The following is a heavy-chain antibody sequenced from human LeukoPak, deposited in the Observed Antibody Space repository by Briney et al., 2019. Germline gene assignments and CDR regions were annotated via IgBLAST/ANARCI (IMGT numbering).Heavy chain of an antibody. CDR1: GFTFRGYT. D-gene: IGHD3-16*01. Sequence: PGGSLRLSCAASGFTFRGYTMHWVRQAPGKGLEWVAIIWYDGSNKYYADSVKGRFTISRDNSKNTLFLQMDSLRAEDTAVYYCARDPLGARGIGGVLDIWGQGTMVIVSS. J-gene: IGHJ3*02. CDR2: IWYDGSNK. V-gene: IGHV3-33*01. CDR3: ARDPLGARGIGGVLDI.